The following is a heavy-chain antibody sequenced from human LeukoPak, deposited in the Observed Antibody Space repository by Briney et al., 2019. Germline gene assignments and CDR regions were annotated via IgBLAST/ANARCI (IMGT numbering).Heavy chain of an antibody. CDR2: TYYSGST. V-gene: IGHV4-59*01. Sequence: SETLSLTCTVSGGSISSYYWSWIRQPPGKGLEWIGYTYYSGSTNYNPSLKSRVTISVDTSKNQFSLKLSSVTAADTAVYYCARVSRHSGSYHPYDYWGQGTLVTVSS. D-gene: IGHD1-26*01. CDR3: ARVSRHSGSYHPYDY. J-gene: IGHJ4*02. CDR1: GGSISSYY.